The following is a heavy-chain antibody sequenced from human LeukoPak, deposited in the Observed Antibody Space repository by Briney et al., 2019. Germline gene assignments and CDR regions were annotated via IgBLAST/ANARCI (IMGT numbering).Heavy chain of an antibody. J-gene: IGHJ4*02. CDR1: GYTFTGYY. D-gene: IGHD5-24*01. CDR2: INPNSGGT. CDR3: AIVSPKDGYNYFGY. Sequence: ASVKVSCKASGYTFTGYYIHWVRQAPGQRLEWMGRINPNSGGTNYAQKFQGRGTITRGTSLSTAHMELSRLRSDAAAVYYCAIVSPKDGYNYFGYWGQGTLVTVSS. V-gene: IGHV1-2*06.